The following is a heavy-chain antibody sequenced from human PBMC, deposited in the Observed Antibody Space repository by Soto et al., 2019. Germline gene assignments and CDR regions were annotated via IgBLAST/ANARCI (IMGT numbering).Heavy chain of an antibody. D-gene: IGHD6-19*01. CDR3: ARLGIAVAGTYGMDV. CDR1: GDSFTSYW. J-gene: IGHJ6*02. Sequence: GESLKISCKGSGDSFTSYWIGWVRQMPGKGLEWMGIIYPDDSDTRYSPSFQGQVTISADKSISTAYLQWSSLKASDTAMYYCARLGIAVAGTYGMDVWGQGTTVTVSS. CDR2: IYPDDSDT. V-gene: IGHV5-51*01.